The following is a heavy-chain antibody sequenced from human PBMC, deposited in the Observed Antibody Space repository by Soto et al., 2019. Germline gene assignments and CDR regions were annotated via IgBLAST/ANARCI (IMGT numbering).Heavy chain of an antibody. Sequence: SVKVSCKAPGGTFSSYAISWVRQAPGQGLEWMGGIIPIFGTANYAQKFQGRVTITADESTSTGYMELSSLRSEDTAVYYCARSQGGSSSLDIYYYYYGMDVWGQGTTVTGSS. V-gene: IGHV1-69*13. D-gene: IGHD2-15*01. CDR3: ARSQGGSSSLDIYYYYYGMDV. CDR2: IIPIFGTA. J-gene: IGHJ6*02. CDR1: GGTFSSYA.